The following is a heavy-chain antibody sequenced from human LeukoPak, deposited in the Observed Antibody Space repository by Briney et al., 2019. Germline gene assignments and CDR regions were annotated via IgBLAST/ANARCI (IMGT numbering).Heavy chain of an antibody. CDR1: GFTFSSYG. Sequence: GGSLRLSCAASGFTFSSYGMHWVRQAPGKGLEWVAVISYDGSNKYYADSVKGRFTISRDNSKNTLYLQMNSLRAEDTAVYYCAKDLSWDWGQGTLVTVSP. CDR3: AKDLSWD. J-gene: IGHJ4*02. V-gene: IGHV3-30*18. CDR2: ISYDGSNK. D-gene: IGHD6-13*01.